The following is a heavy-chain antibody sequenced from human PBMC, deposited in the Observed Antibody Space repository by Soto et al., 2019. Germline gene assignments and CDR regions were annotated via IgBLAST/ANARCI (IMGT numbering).Heavy chain of an antibody. D-gene: IGHD6-19*01. CDR3: ARHEYSSGWQIYYYYYYMDV. CDR2: IYYSGST. J-gene: IGHJ6*03. CDR1: GGSISSSSYY. Sequence: PSETLSLTCTVSGGSISSSSYYWGWIRQPPGKGLEWIGSIYYSGSTYYNPSLKSRVTISVDTSKNQFSLKLSSVTAADTAVYYCARHEYSSGWQIYYYYYYMDVWGKGTTVTVSS. V-gene: IGHV4-39*01.